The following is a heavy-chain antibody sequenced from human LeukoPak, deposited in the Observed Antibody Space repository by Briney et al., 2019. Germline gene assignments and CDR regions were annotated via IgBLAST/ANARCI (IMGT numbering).Heavy chain of an antibody. D-gene: IGHD3-10*01. Sequence: SETLSLTCTVSGGSISGYYWSWIRQHPGKGLEWIGYIYYSGSTYYNPSLKSRVTISVDTSKNQFSLKLSSVTAADTAVYYCARESRGADAFDIWGQGTMVTVSS. CDR3: ARESRGADAFDI. CDR1: GGSISGYY. V-gene: IGHV4-31*03. J-gene: IGHJ3*02. CDR2: IYYSGST.